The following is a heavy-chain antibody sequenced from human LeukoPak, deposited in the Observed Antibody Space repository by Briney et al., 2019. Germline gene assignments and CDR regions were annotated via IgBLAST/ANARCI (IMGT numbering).Heavy chain of an antibody. Sequence: ASVKVSCKASGYTFTGYYMRWVRQAPGQGLEWMGWINPNSGGTNYAQKFQGRVTMTRDTSISTAYMELSRLRSDDTAVYYCARATYYYDSSGLPRGYWGQGTLVTVSS. D-gene: IGHD3-22*01. J-gene: IGHJ4*02. CDR2: INPNSGGT. CDR3: ARATYYYDSSGLPRGY. V-gene: IGHV1-2*02. CDR1: GYTFTGYY.